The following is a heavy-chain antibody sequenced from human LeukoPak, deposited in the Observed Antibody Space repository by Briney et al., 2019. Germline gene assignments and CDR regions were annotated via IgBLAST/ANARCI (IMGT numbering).Heavy chain of an antibody. CDR2: FFHSGST. V-gene: IGHV4-4*02. Sequence: SETLSLTCTVSGGSISTTNWWSWVRQPRGKGLEWIGEFFHSGSTNYNPSLKSRVTISVDTSKNQFSLKLSSVTAADTAVYYCVRQQSGNWNDVGLDYWGQGTLVTVSS. CDR1: GGSISTTNW. J-gene: IGHJ4*02. CDR3: VRQQSGNWNDVGLDY. D-gene: IGHD1-1*01.